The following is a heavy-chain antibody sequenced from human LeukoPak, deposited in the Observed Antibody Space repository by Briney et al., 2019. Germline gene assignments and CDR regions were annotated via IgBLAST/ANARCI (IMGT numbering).Heavy chain of an antibody. CDR3: ARNSGSYRSFLDY. V-gene: IGHV4-39*01. J-gene: IGHJ4*02. Sequence: SETLSLTCTVSGGSISSSSYYWGWIRQPPGKGLEWIGSIYYSGSTYYNPSLKSRVTISVDTSKNQFSLKLSSVTAADTAVYYCARNSGSYRSFLDYWGQGTLVTVSS. D-gene: IGHD1-26*01. CDR1: GGSISSSSYY. CDR2: IYYSGST.